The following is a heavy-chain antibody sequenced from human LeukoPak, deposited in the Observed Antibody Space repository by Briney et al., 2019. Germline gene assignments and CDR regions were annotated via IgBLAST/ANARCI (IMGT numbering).Heavy chain of an antibody. V-gene: IGHV4-34*01. CDR1: GGSFSGYY. D-gene: IGHD3-10*01. CDR2: INHSGST. J-gene: IGHJ5*02. CDR3: ARGLNGSGSYKPS. Sequence: SETLSLTCAVYGGSFSGYYWSWIRQPPGKGLEWIGEINHSGSTNYNPSLKSRVTISVGTSKNQFSLKLSSVTAADTAVYYCARGLNGSGSYKPSWGQGTLVTVSS.